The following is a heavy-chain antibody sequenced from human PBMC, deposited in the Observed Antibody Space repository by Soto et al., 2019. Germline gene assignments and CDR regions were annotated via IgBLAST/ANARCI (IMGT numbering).Heavy chain of an antibody. Sequence: XSVKNSYQLSVYTLSYLSMPRVRQSPGKGLEWMGGFDPEQGETIYAQKFQGRLTLTEDTSTNTAYLEVTSLRTEDTAVYYCASPYVTLDDVSVTDSWGQGTLVTVSS. V-gene: IGHV1-24*01. CDR1: VYTLSYLS. J-gene: IGHJ4*02. D-gene: IGHD3-10*02. CDR2: FDPEQGET. CDR3: ASPYVTLDDVSVTDS.